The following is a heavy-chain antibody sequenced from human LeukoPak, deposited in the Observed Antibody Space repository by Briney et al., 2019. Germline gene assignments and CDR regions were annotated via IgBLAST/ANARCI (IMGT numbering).Heavy chain of an antibody. Sequence: GGSLRLSCAASGFTFSTYAVSWVRQAPGKGLEWVSSISGSGGVTFYADSVKGRFTISRDNSKNTLYLQMNSLRAEDTAMYYCAKGSSDYSGGFDSWGQGTLVTVSS. J-gene: IGHJ4*02. V-gene: IGHV3-23*01. CDR3: AKGSSDYSGGFDS. CDR2: ISGSGGVT. CDR1: GFTFSTYA. D-gene: IGHD3-22*01.